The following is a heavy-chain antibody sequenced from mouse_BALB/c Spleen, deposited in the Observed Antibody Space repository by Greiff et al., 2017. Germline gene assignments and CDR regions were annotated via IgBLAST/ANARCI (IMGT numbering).Heavy chain of an antibody. J-gene: IGHJ2*01. CDR2: IYPGSGST. CDR1: GYTFTDYV. D-gene: IGHD2-1*01. Sequence: QVQLQQSGPELVKPGASVKMSCKASGYTFTDYVISWVKQRTGQGLEWIGEIYPGSGSTYYNEKFKGKATLTADKSSNTAYIQLSSLTSEDSAVYFCARYGNYEEYYFDYWGQGTTLTVSS. V-gene: IGHV1-77*01. CDR3: ARYGNYEEYYFDY.